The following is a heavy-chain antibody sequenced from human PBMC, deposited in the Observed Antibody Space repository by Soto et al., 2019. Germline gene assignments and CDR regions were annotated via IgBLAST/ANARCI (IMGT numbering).Heavy chain of an antibody. J-gene: IGHJ4*02. CDR3: ARGPQSGNDFLSYFDY. D-gene: IGHD1-1*01. CDR2: VNAGNGDT. Sequence: QVQLVQSGAEVKKPGASVKVSCKASGYTFANFALHWVRQAPGHRLEWMGWVNAGNGDTKLSQRFQGRVTITRDTSASTTYMKLSSLGSEDTAIYYCARGPQSGNDFLSYFDYGGQGTLVTVSS. V-gene: IGHV1-3*01. CDR1: GYTFANFA.